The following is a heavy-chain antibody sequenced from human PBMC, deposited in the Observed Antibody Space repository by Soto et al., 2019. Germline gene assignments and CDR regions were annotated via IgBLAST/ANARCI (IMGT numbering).Heavy chain of an antibody. D-gene: IGHD2-8*02. J-gene: IGHJ4*02. Sequence: PSETLSLTCTVSGGSITSSGYYWGWIRRPPGKGLEWIGTVYHRGSTNYNPSLESRVTMSIDTAKNHFSLKLSSVTAADTAVYYCARLGVSTDRYAFYFFDSWGQGILVTVSS. V-gene: IGHV4-39*02. CDR1: GGSITSSGYY. CDR3: ARLGVSTDRYAFYFFDS. CDR2: VYHRGST.